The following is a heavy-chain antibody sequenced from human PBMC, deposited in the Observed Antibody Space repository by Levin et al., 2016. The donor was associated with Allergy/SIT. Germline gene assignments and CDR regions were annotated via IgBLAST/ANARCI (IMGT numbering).Heavy chain of an antibody. V-gene: IGHV4-59*13. D-gene: IGHD6-13*01. CDR3: ARGGSSWYSFDY. J-gene: IGHJ4*02. CDR2: IYSSGST. Sequence: PGKGLECIGYIYSSGSTNYNPSLKSRVTISVDTSKNQFSLNLSSVTAADTAVYYCARGGSSWYSFDYWGLGTLVTVSS.